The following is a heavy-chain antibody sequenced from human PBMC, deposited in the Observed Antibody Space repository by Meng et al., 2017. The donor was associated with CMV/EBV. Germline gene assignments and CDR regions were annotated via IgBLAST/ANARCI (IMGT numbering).Heavy chain of an antibody. CDR3: ARAWVGEEYYFDY. V-gene: IGHV1-18*01. Sequence: QLVQSGTEVMKPGHSVKGSCKASGYTFTSYGISWVRQAPGQGLEWIGWISAYNGNTNYAQKLQGRVNMTTDTSTSTAYMELRSLRSDDTAVYYCARAWVGEEYYFDYWGQGTLVTVSS. J-gene: IGHJ4*02. D-gene: IGHD3-10*01. CDR1: GYTFTSYG. CDR2: ISAYNGNT.